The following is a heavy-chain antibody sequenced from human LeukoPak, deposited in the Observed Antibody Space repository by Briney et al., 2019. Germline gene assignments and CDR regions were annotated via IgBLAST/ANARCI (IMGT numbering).Heavy chain of an antibody. D-gene: IGHD1-7*01. Sequence: SETLSLTCTVSGGSISSGGYYWSWIRQHPGKGPEWIGYIYYSGSTYYNPSLKSRVTISVDTSKNQFSLKLSSVTAADTAVYYCARVEGITGTTSFDYWGQGTLVTVSS. CDR3: ARVEGITGTTSFDY. CDR2: IYYSGST. J-gene: IGHJ4*02. CDR1: GGSISSGGYY. V-gene: IGHV4-31*03.